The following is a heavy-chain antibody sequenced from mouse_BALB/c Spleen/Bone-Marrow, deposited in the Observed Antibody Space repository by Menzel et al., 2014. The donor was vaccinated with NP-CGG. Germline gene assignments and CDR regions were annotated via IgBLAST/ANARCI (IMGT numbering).Heavy chain of an antibody. V-gene: IGHV1-69*01. J-gene: IGHJ3*01. CDR3: ANIYYGDYGWFSY. CDR2: IDTSYTYT. D-gene: IGHD2-13*01. Sequence: QVQLQQSGAELVMPGASVKMSCKASGYTFTDYWIHWVKRRPEQGLEWIGAIDTSYTYTTYNQKFKGKATLTVDASSSTAYIQLSSLTSEDSAVYYCANIYYGDYGWFSYWGQGTLVTVSA. CDR1: GYTFTDYW.